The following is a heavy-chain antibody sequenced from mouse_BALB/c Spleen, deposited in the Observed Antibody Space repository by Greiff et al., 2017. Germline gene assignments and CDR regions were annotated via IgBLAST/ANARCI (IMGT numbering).Heavy chain of an antibody. CDR3: ARSDYDYGEN. J-gene: IGHJ3*01. CDR1: GFTFSSFG. Sequence: EVQRVESGGGLVQPGGSRKLSCAASGFTFSSFGMHWVRQAPEKGLEWVAYISSGSSTIYYADTVKGRFTISRDNPKNTLFLQMTSLRSEDTAMYYCARSDYDYGENWGQGTLVTVSA. D-gene: IGHD2-4*01. V-gene: IGHV5-17*02. CDR2: ISSGSSTI.